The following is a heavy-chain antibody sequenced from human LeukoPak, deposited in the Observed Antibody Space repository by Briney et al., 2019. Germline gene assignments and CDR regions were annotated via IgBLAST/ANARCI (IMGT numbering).Heavy chain of an antibody. CDR1: GFIFSSYA. CDR2: ISGRGGST. Sequence: GGSLRLSCAASGFIFSSYAMSWVRQAPGKGLEWVSGISGRGGSTNYADSVKGRFTISRDNSKDTLYLQMNSLRAEDTAVYYCAKDSRYSGNFKAFDIWGQGTMVTVSS. V-gene: IGHV3-23*01. J-gene: IGHJ3*02. D-gene: IGHD1-26*01. CDR3: AKDSRYSGNFKAFDI.